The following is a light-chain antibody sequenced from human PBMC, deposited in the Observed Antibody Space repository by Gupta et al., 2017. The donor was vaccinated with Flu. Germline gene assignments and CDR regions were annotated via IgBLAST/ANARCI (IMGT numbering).Light chain of an antibody. V-gene: IGKV1-8*01. Sequence: ALRLTQSPSSFSASTGDRVTITCRASQGISSYLAWHQQKPGKAPKLLIYAASTWQSGVPSRFSGSGSGTDFTLTISCLQSEDFATYYCQQEDSYPQSFGQGTKLEIK. CDR3: QQEDSYPQS. J-gene: IGKJ2*03. CDR1: QGISSY. CDR2: AAS.